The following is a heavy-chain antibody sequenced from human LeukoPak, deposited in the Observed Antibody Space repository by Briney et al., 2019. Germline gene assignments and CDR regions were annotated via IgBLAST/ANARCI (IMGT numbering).Heavy chain of an antibody. CDR2: ISVYNGNT. CDR3: ARSSGGYQLHNAFDI. J-gene: IGHJ3*02. D-gene: IGHD2-2*01. CDR1: GYTFTSYG. V-gene: IGHV1-18*01. Sequence: ASVKLSCNASGYTFTSYGISWVRQAPGQGLEWMGWISVYNGNTNYAQKLQGRVTMTTDTSTSTAYMELRSLGSDDTAVYYCARSSGGYQLHNAFDIWGQGTMVTVSS.